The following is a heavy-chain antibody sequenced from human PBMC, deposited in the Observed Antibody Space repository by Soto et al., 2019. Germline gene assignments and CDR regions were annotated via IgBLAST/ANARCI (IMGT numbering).Heavy chain of an antibody. V-gene: IGHV4-39*01. CDR1: GGSMSSSTYY. D-gene: IGHD2-8*01. Sequence: SETLSLTCTVSGGSMSSSTYYWGWVRQPPGKGLEWTGTIYSSGVTYYEASLKTRVTISIDTSKTQFSLKMRSVTAADTAVYYCARHYCTRGPCYFDYWGPGTLVTVSS. CDR3: ARHYCTRGPCYFDY. CDR2: IYSSGVT. J-gene: IGHJ4*02.